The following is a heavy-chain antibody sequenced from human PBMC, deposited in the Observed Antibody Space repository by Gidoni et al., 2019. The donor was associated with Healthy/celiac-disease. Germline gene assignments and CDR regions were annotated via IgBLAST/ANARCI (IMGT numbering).Heavy chain of an antibody. CDR1: GGSISSGGYS. CDR3: ARSPDLGYCSGGSCYPNYYYYYGMDV. V-gene: IGHV4-30-2*01. Sequence: QLQLQESGSGLVKPSQTLSLTCAVSGGSISSGGYSWSWIRQPPGKGLEWIGYIYHSGSTYYNPSLKSRVTISVDRSKNQCSLKLSSVTAADTAVYYCARSPDLGYCSGGSCYPNYYYYYGMDVWGQGTTVTVSS. CDR2: IYHSGST. J-gene: IGHJ6*02. D-gene: IGHD2-15*01.